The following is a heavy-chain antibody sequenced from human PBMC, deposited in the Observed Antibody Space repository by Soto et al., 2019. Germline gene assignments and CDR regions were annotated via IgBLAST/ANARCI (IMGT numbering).Heavy chain of an antibody. V-gene: IGHV1-69*13. CDR3: ARDGTGTVTAFDY. D-gene: IGHD4-17*01. J-gene: IGHJ4*02. CDR2: IIPVFGTA. Sequence: SAKVSCKASGGSLSNYGMSWVRQAPGQGVEWMGGIIPVFGTANDAQKFQGRVTITADESTSIVYMDVTSLRSEYTAVYYCARDGTGTVTAFDYWGQGTLVTVSA. CDR1: GGSLSNYG.